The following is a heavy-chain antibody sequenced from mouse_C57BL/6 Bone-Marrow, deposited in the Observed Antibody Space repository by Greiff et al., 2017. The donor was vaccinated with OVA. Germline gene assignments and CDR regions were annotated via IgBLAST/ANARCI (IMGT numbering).Heavy chain of an antibody. Sequence: EVKLVESGGGLVKPGGSLKLSCAAAGFTFSSYAMSWVRQTPEKRLVWVATISDGGSYTYYTDNVKGRFTISRDNAKNNLYLQMSHLKSEDTAMYYCARDAPLDGYSFDYWGQGTTLTVSS. D-gene: IGHD2-3*01. CDR2: ISDGGSYT. CDR1: GFTFSSYA. J-gene: IGHJ2*01. V-gene: IGHV5-4*01. CDR3: ARDAPLDGYSFDY.